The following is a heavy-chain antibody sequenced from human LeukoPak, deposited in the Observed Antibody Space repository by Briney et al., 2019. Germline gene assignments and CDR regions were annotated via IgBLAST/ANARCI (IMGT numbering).Heavy chain of an antibody. V-gene: IGHV4-39*01. CDR2: IYYSGST. D-gene: IGHD3-22*01. Sequence: PSETPSLTCTVSGDSISTSNYYWGWIRQPPGKGLEWIGTIYYSGSTYCNPSLKTRVTISVDTSKKQFSLKLSSVTAADTAVYYCARHLFGNGYYPDYWGQGTLVTVSS. J-gene: IGHJ4*02. CDR3: ARHLFGNGYYPDY. CDR1: GDSISTSNYY.